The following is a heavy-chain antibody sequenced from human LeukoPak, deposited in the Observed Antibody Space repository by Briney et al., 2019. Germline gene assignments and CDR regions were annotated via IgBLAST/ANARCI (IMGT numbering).Heavy chain of an antibody. CDR2: ISGGDGTT. V-gene: IGHV3-23*01. D-gene: IGHD6-19*01. CDR3: ARGGWLGKPQRVDY. CDR1: GFPFSSYA. Sequence: QAGGSLRLSCAASGFPFSSYAMSWVRQAPGKGLEWVSAISGGDGTTYYADSVKGRFTISRDNSKNTLYLQMNSLRAEDTAVYYCARGGWLGKPQRVDYWGQGTLVTVSS. J-gene: IGHJ4*02.